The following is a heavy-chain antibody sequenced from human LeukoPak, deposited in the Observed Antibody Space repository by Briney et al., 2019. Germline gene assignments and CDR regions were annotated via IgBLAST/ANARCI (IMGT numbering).Heavy chain of an antibody. J-gene: IGHJ6*03. CDR1: GGSISSSSYY. CDR3: ARGTRYYYYMDV. V-gene: IGHV4-39*07. CDR2: IYYSGST. Sequence: SETLSLTCTVSGGSISSSSYYWGWIRQPPGKGLEWIGSIYYSGSTYYNPSLKSRVTISVDTSKNQFSQKLSSVTAADTAVYYCARGTRYYYYMDVWGKGTTVTVSS.